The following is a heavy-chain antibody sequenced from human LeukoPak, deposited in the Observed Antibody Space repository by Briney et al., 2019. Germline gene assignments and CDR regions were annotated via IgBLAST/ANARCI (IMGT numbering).Heavy chain of an antibody. D-gene: IGHD6-13*01. J-gene: IGHJ4*02. CDR2: TYYRSKWYN. Sequence: SRTLSLTCAISGDSVSSNSAAWNWIKQSPSRDLEWLGRTYYRSKWYNDYAVSVKSRITINPDTSKNQFSLQLNSVTPEDTAVYYCASLLGIAAAGHDYWGQGTLVTVSS. CDR3: ASLLGIAAAGHDY. V-gene: IGHV6-1*01. CDR1: GDSVSSNSAA.